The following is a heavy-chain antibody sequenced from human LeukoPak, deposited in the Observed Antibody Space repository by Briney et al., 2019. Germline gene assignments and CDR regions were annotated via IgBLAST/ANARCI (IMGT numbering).Heavy chain of an antibody. CDR2: ITSNGGST. V-gene: IGHV3-64*01. CDR3: AKDVEKYSGSYLGVFDI. J-gene: IGHJ3*02. Sequence: PGGSLRLSCAASGFTFSSYTMHWVRQAPGKGLEYVSAITSNGGSTYYANSVKGRFTISRDNSKNTLYLQMGSLRAEDTAVYYCAKDVEKYSGSYLGVFDIWGQETMVTVSS. CDR1: GFTFSSYT. D-gene: IGHD1-26*01.